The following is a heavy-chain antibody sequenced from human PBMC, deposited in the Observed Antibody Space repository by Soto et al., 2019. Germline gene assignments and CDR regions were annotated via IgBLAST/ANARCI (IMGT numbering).Heavy chain of an antibody. CDR2: IKSKTDGGTT. V-gene: IGHV3-15*01. CDR3: TTSSLSGSYFFPFDY. Sequence: NPGGSLRLSCAASGFTFSNAWMSWVRQAPGKGLEWVGRIKSKTDGGTTDYAAPVKDRFTISRDDSKNTLYLQMNSLKTEDTAVYYCTTSSLSGSYFFPFDYWGQGTLVTVSS. CDR1: GFTFSNAW. J-gene: IGHJ4*02. D-gene: IGHD1-26*01.